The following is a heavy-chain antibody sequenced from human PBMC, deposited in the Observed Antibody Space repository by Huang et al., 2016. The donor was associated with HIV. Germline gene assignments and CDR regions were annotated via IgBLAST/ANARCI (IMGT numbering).Heavy chain of an antibody. D-gene: IGHD6-13*01. CDR3: AHTDSGNSFDY. V-gene: IGHV2-5*02. J-gene: IGHJ4*02. Sequence: QITLKESGPALVKPTQTLTLTCTFSGFSLSTTGVGVGWIRQPPGRALEWLAIIYWDDDKHYRPSVKNRLTITKGPSKNQVVLTMTNMDPMDTATYYCAHTDSGNSFDYWGQGTLVTVSS. CDR2: IYWDDDK. CDR1: GFSLSTTGVG.